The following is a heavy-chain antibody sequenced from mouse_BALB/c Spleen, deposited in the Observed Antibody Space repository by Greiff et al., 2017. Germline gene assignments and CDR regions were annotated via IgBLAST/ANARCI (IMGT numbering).Heavy chain of an antibody. D-gene: IGHD2-4*01. CDR1: GFTFSSFG. CDR3: ARSASTMITTRAMDY. CDR2: ISSGSSTI. V-gene: IGHV5-17*02. J-gene: IGHJ4*01. Sequence: EVQRVESGGGLVQPGGSRKLSCAASGFTFSSFGMHWVRQAPEKGLEWVAYISSGSSTIYYADTVKGRFTISRDNPKNTLFLQMTSLRSEDTAMYYCARSASTMITTRAMDYWGQGTSVTVSS.